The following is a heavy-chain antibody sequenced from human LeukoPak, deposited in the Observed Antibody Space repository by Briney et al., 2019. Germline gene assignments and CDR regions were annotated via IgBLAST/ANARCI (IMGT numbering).Heavy chain of an antibody. CDR2: INPNSGGT. D-gene: IGHD3-10*01. Sequence: ASVKVSCEASGYTFTGYYMHWVRQAPGQGLEWMGWINPNSGGTNYAQKFQGRVTMTRDTSISTAYMELSRLRSDDTAVYYCAKYTPAHYYGSESTFDYWGQGALVTVSS. CDR3: AKYTPAHYYGSESTFDY. CDR1: GYTFTGYY. V-gene: IGHV1-2*02. J-gene: IGHJ4*02.